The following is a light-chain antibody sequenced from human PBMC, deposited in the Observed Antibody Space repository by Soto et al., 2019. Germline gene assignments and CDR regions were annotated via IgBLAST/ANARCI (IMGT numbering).Light chain of an antibody. CDR3: QQYGSSPGIT. CDR2: GAS. J-gene: IGKJ5*01. CDR1: QSISSTY. V-gene: IGKV3-20*01. Sequence: EIVLTQSPGTLSLSPGERATLSCRASQSISSTYLTWYHQKPGQAPRLLIYGASNRATGIPDRFSGSGSGTDFTLTISRLEPEDFAVYYCQQYGSSPGITFGQGTRLEIK.